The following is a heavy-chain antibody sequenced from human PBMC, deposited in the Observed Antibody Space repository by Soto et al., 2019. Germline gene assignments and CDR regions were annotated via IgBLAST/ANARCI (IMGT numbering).Heavy chain of an antibody. V-gene: IGHV4-30-2*01. J-gene: IGHJ4*02. CDR3: ARVHGDYGRYFDY. D-gene: IGHD4-17*01. CDR1: GGSISSSVYS. Sequence: QLQLQESGSGLVKPSQTLSLTCAVSGGSISSSVYSWSWIRQPLGKGLEWVGYIYHSGNTYYNPSLKRRVNISADRSKNQFSLKLSSVTAADTAVYFCARVHGDYGRYFDYWGQGTLVTVSS. CDR2: IYHSGNT.